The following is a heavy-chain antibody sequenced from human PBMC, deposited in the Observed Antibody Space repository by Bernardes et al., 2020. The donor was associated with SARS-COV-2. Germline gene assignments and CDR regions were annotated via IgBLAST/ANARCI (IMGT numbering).Heavy chain of an antibody. Sequence: SETLSLTCSVSGASIRSNDYYWTWIRQPPGKGLEWLGYIYYTGNSYSKPSLESRLAISIDTSKNQFSLKVSSVTASDTAVYYCARTAWAPDSIGLHFDVWGQGILVTVS. D-gene: IGHD6-6*01. J-gene: IGHJ4*02. V-gene: IGHV4-30-4*01. CDR3: ARTAWAPDSIGLHFDV. CDR2: IYYTGNS. CDR1: GASIRSNDYY.